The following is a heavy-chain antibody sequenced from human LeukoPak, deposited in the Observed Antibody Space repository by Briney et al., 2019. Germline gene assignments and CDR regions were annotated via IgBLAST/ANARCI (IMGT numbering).Heavy chain of an antibody. V-gene: IGHV4-31*03. CDR3: ARVNPAAAVDY. CDR1: GGSISSGGYY. Sequence: PSQTLSLTCTVSGGSISSGGYYWSWIRQHPGKGLEWIGYIYYSGSTYYNPSLKSRVTISVDTSKNQFSLKLSSVTAAGTAVYYCARVNPAAAVDYWGQGTLVTVSS. J-gene: IGHJ4*02. D-gene: IGHD2-2*01. CDR2: IYYSGST.